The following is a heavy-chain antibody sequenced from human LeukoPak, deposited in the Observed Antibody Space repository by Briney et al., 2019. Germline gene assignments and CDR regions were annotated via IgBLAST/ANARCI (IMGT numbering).Heavy chain of an antibody. Sequence: PSETLSLTCTVSGGSISSSSYYWGWIRQPPGKGLEWIGIIYYSGSTYYNPSLKSRVTISVDTSKNQFSLKLSPVTAADTAVYYCARPGIYYDSSGVDAFDIWGQGTMVTVSS. J-gene: IGHJ3*02. CDR3: ARPGIYYDSSGVDAFDI. CDR2: IYYSGST. CDR1: GGSISSSSYY. V-gene: IGHV4-39*01. D-gene: IGHD3-22*01.